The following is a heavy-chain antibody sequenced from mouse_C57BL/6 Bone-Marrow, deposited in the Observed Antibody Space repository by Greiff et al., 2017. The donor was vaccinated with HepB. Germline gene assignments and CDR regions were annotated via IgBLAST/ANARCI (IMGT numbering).Heavy chain of an antibody. Sequence: VQLQQSGPELVKPGASVKLSCKASGYTFTSYDINWVKQRPGQGLEWIGWIYPRDGSTKYNEKFKGKAILTVDTSSSTAYMELHSLTSEDSAVYFCARSYYGSSYYFDYWGQGTTLTVSS. CDR1: GYTFTSYD. D-gene: IGHD1-1*01. V-gene: IGHV1-85*01. J-gene: IGHJ2*01. CDR2: IYPRDGST. CDR3: ARSYYGSSYYFDY.